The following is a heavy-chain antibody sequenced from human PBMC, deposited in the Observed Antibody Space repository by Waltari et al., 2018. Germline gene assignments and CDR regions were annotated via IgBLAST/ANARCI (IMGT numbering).Heavy chain of an antibody. CDR3: AKDRGAARNFDY. V-gene: IGHV3-30*02. CDR2: IRYDGSNK. Sequence: QVQLVESGVGVVQPGGSLRLACEASGFTFSSYSMHWVRQAPGKGLEWVAFIRYDGSNKYYADSVKGRFTISRDNSKNTLYLQMNSLRAEDTAVYYCAKDRGAARNFDYWGQGTLVTVSS. D-gene: IGHD6-6*01. J-gene: IGHJ4*02. CDR1: GFTFSSYS.